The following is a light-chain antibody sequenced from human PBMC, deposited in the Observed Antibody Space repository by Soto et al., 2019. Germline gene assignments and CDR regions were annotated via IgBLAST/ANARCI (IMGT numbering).Light chain of an antibody. V-gene: IGKV1-9*01. J-gene: IGKJ4*01. CDR1: QDISDY. Sequence: DIQLTQSPSFLSASVGDRVTITCRASQDISDYLAWYQQRPGKAPKLLIYAASTLQSGVPSRFSGRGSGTEFTLTISSLQPEDFATYSCQQLNSYPLTFGGGTKVDIK. CDR3: QQLNSYPLT. CDR2: AAS.